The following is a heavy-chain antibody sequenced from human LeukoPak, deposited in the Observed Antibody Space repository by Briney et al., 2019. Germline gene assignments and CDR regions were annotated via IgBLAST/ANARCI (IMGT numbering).Heavy chain of an antibody. CDR2: TYTSGDT. Sequence: PSETRCLTCTVSRASISDNYWSWSRQPAGKALEWIGRTYTSGDTNYDPSLKSRASVSVDTSKNQFYLSLRYVTAADTAVYCTIGGASGSLAHWGPGTLVTVSS. CDR1: RASISDNY. D-gene: IGHD6-13*01. V-gene: IGHV4-4*07. CDR3: IGGASGSLAH. J-gene: IGHJ4*02.